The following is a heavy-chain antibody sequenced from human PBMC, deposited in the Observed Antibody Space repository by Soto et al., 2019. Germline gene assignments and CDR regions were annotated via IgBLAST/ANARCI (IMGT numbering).Heavy chain of an antibody. D-gene: IGHD5-12*01. V-gene: IGHV4-34*01. J-gene: IGHJ5*02. CDR2: INHSGST. CDR1: GGSFSGYY. Sequence: SDTLSLTCAVYGGSFSGYYWSWIRQPPGKGLEWIGEINHSGSTSYNPSLKSRVTISVDTSKNQFSLKLSSVTAADTAVYYCARGAATIFGWFDPWGQGTLVTVSS. CDR3: ARGAATIFGWFDP.